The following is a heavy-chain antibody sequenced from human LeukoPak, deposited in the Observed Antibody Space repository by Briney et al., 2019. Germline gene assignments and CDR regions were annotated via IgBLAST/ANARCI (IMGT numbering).Heavy chain of an antibody. V-gene: IGHV3-23*01. CDR1: GFTFGSYA. CDR3: AKRDFDDYFDS. J-gene: IGHJ4*02. CDR2: ISGSGGSA. D-gene: IGHD3-9*01. Sequence: GGSLRLSCAASGFTFGSYAMSWVRQAPWKGLEWVSGISGSGGSAYYADSVKGRFTISRDNSKNTLYLQMNNLRAEDTALYYCAKRDFDDYFDSWGQGTLVTVSS.